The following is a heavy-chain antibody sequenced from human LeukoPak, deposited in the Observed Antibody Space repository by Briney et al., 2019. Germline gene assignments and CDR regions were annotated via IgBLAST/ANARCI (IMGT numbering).Heavy chain of an antibody. J-gene: IGHJ4*02. D-gene: IGHD2-2*02. CDR3: AKAPFQYCSSTSCYIEVDY. CDR1: GFTFSSYA. V-gene: IGHV3-23*01. Sequence: GGSLRLSCAASGFTFSSYAMSWVRQAPGKGLEWVSAISGSGGSTYYADSVKGRFTISRDNSKNTLYLQMNSLRAEDTAVYYCAKAPFQYCSSTSCYIEVDYWGQGTLVTVSS. CDR2: ISGSGGST.